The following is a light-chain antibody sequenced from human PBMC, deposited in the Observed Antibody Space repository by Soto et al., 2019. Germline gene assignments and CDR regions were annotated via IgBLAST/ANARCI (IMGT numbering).Light chain of an antibody. CDR1: SSDVGGYNY. Sequence: QSALTQPASVSGSPGQSITISCTGTSSDVGGYNYVSWYQQHPGKAPKLMIYDVSNRPSGVSNRFSGSKSGNTASLTISGLQAEDEADYYCQAWDSSTDVVFGGGTKLTVL. CDR2: DVS. CDR3: QAWDSSTDVV. J-gene: IGLJ2*01. V-gene: IGLV2-14*01.